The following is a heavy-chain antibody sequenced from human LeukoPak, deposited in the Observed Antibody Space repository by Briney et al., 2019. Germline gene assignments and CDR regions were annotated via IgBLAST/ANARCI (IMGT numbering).Heavy chain of an antibody. J-gene: IGHJ4*02. Sequence: GGSLRLSCAASGFTFSDYYMSWIRQAPGKGLEWVSYISSRDSTIHYADSVKGRFTISRDNAKNSLYLQMNSLRAEDTALYYCAKGDSYYDSSGYYFDYWGQGTLVTVSS. CDR2: ISSRDSTI. CDR3: AKGDSYYDSSGYYFDY. D-gene: IGHD3-22*01. CDR1: GFTFSDYY. V-gene: IGHV3-11*01.